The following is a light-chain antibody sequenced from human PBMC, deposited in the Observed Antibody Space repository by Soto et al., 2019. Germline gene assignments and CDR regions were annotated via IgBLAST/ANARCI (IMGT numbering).Light chain of an antibody. V-gene: IGLV2-14*03. CDR2: DVS. CDR1: SSDVGYYNY. Sequence: QSALTQPASVSGSPGQMITISCTGTSSDVGYYNYVSWYQQHPGKAPNLMIYDVSNRPSGVSNRFSGSKSGNTAYLTISGLQAEDEADYYCRAQGTSSTLVFGGGTQLTVL. CDR3: RAQGTSSTLV. J-gene: IGLJ2*01.